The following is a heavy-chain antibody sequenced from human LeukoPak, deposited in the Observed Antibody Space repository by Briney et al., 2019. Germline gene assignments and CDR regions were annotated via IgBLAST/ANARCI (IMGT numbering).Heavy chain of an antibody. CDR1: GGSFSGYF. CDR3: ARGRSRDGYKWGWFDP. Sequence: SETLSLTCAVYGGSFSGYFWSWIRPPPGKGLEWIGEINQSGSTNYNPSLKSRVTISVDTSKNQFSLKLSSVTAADTAVYYCARGRSRDGYKWGWFDPGGQGTLVTVSS. J-gene: IGHJ5*02. V-gene: IGHV4-34*01. CDR2: INQSGST. D-gene: IGHD5-24*01.